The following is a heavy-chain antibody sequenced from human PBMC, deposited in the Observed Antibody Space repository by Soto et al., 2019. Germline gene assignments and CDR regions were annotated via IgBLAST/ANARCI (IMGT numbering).Heavy chain of an antibody. CDR1: GGSISSSNW. Sequence: SETLSLTGGIFGGSISSSNWWTWVRQPPGKGLEWIGEIYHSGSTNYNPSLQSRVTILIDKSKNQFSLTLTFVTAADTAVYYCARVPYYFDSSGYPGYGMDVWGQGTTVTVSS. J-gene: IGHJ6*02. V-gene: IGHV4-4*02. CDR2: IYHSGST. D-gene: IGHD3-22*01. CDR3: ARVPYYFDSSGYPGYGMDV.